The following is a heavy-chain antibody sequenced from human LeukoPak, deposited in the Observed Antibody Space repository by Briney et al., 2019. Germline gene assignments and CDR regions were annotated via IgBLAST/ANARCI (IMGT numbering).Heavy chain of an antibody. CDR1: GYTFTSYY. J-gene: IGHJ6*02. D-gene: IGHD2-2*01. CDR2: INPSGGST. Sequence: ASVKVSCKASGYTFTSYYMHWVRQAPGQGLEWMGIINPSGGSTSYAQKFQGRVTVTRDTSTSTVYMELSSLRSEDTAVYYCARDPEYCSSTSCSTGYYYYGMDVWGQGTTVTVSS. CDR3: ARDPEYCSSTSCSTGYYYYGMDV. V-gene: IGHV1-46*01.